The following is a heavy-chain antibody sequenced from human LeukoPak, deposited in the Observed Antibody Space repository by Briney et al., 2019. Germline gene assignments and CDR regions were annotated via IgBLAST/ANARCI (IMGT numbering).Heavy chain of an antibody. V-gene: IGHV3-30*02. D-gene: IGHD6-13*01. J-gene: IGHJ4*02. CDR1: GFTFNSYG. CDR3: AKVSESSSLFDY. Sequence: PGGSLRLSCAASGFTFNSYGMHWVRQAPGKGLEWVAFIRFDGSNKYYADSVKGRFTISRDNSKNTLYLQMNSLRPEDTAVYYCAKVSESSSLFDYWGQGTLVTVSS. CDR2: IRFDGSNK.